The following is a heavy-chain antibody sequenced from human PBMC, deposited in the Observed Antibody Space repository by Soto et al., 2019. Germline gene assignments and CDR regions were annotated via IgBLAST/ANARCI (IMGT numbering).Heavy chain of an antibody. CDR3: ARGTGNSVFFYYGMDV. J-gene: IGHJ6*02. Sequence: SETLSLTCTVSGGSISSGDYYWSWLRQPPGKGLEWIGYIYYSGSTYYNPSLRSRATISVDTSKNQFSLKLSSVTAADAAVYYCARGTGNSVFFYYGMDVWGQGTTVTVSS. CDR2: IYYSGST. CDR1: GGSISSGDYY. D-gene: IGHD1-1*01. V-gene: IGHV4-30-4*01.